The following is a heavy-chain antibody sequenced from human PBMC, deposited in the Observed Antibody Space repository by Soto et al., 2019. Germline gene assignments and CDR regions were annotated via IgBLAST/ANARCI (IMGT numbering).Heavy chain of an antibody. D-gene: IGHD2-15*01. CDR3: ARDKGAVVVVAAIDY. CDR1: GFTFSSYS. V-gene: IGHV3-48*01. CDR2: ISSSSSTI. J-gene: IGHJ4*02. Sequence: GGSLRLSCAASGFTFSSYSMNWVRQAPGKGLEWVSYISSSSSTIYYADSVKGRFTISRDNAKNSLYLQMNSLRAEDTAVYYCARDKGAVVVVAAIDYWGQGTLVTVSS.